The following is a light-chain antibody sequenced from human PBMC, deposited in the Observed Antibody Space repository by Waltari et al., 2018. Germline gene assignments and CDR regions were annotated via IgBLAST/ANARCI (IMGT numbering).Light chain of an antibody. CDR3: SSYTSSSVV. CDR1: SSDVGGYNY. Sequence: QSALTQPASVSGPPGQSITISCTGTSSDVGGYNYVPWYQQHPGKAPKLMIYDVSNRPSGVSNRFSGSKSGNTASLTISGLQAEDEADYYCSSYTSSSVVFGGGTKLTVL. J-gene: IGLJ2*01. V-gene: IGLV2-14*03. CDR2: DVS.